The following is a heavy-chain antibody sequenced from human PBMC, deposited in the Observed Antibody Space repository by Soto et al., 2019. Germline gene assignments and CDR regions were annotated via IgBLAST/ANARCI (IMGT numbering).Heavy chain of an antibody. D-gene: IGHD3-10*01. CDR2: IKSDGSST. J-gene: IGHJ6*02. Sequence: PGGSVRLSCAASGFTSSNYWMHWVRQAPGKGLVWVSRIKSDGSSTSYADSVKGRFTISRDNAKNTLDLQMHGLRAEDMAVYYCARSVRSGSFPYYYYAMDVWGQGTTVTVSS. CDR3: ARSVRSGSFPYYYYAMDV. V-gene: IGHV3-74*01. CDR1: GFTSSNYW.